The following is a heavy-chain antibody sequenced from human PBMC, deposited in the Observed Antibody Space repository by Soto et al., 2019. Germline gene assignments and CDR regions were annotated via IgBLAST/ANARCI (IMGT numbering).Heavy chain of an antibody. D-gene: IGHD1-26*01. CDR3: AKYSGSYPVYNGLSL. Sequence: EVQLLESGGGLVQPGGSLRLSCAASGFPFSTSAMNWVRQPPGKGLEWVSIISASSVAAYYAESVKGRFASSRDNSKNTLYLQMNSLRAEDTAVYYCAKYSGSYPVYNGLSLWGQGTTVTVS. V-gene: IGHV3-23*01. J-gene: IGHJ6*02. CDR1: GFPFSTSA. CDR2: ISASSVAA.